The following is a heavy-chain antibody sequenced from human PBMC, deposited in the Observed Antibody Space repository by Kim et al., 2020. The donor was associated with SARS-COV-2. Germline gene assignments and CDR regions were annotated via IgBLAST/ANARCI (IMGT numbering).Heavy chain of an antibody. CDR3: ASTTYDYVWGSYRNEFDY. CDR1: GGSISSGSYY. CDR2: IYTSGST. V-gene: IGHV4-61*02. Sequence: SETLSLTCTVSGGSISSGSYYWSWIRQPAGKGLEWIGRIYTSGSTNYNPSLKSRVTISVDTSKNQFSLKLSSVTAADTAVYYCASTTYDYVWGSYRNEFDYWGQGTLVTVS. D-gene: IGHD3-16*02. J-gene: IGHJ4*02.